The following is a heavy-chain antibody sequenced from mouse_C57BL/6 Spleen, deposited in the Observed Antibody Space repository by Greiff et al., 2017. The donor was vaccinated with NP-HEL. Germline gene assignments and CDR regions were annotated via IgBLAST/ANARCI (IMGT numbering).Heavy chain of an antibody. J-gene: IGHJ4*01. D-gene: IGHD2-1*01. Sequence: QVQLKQSGAELARPGASVKLSCKASGYTFTSYGISWVKQRSGQGLEWIGEIYPRSGNTYYNEKFKGKATLTADKSSSTAYMELRSLTSEDSAVYFFARCVVYYGNYENAMDYWGQGTSVTVSS. V-gene: IGHV1-81*01. CDR2: IYPRSGNT. CDR3: ARCVVYYGNYENAMDY. CDR1: GYTFTSYG.